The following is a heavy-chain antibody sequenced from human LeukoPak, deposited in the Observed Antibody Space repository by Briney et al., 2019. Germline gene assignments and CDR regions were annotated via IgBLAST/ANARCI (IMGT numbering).Heavy chain of an antibody. V-gene: IGHV1-2*06. D-gene: IGHD7-27*01. J-gene: IGHJ5*02. Sequence: ASVKVSCKASGYTFTGYYMQWVRQAPGRGLEWMGRINPNSGGTDYAQNFQGRVTMTRDTSISTVYMELSSLKSNDTAVYYCARQGSLGTWFDPWGQGTLVIVSS. CDR2: INPNSGGT. CDR3: ARQGSLGTWFDP. CDR1: GYTFTGYY.